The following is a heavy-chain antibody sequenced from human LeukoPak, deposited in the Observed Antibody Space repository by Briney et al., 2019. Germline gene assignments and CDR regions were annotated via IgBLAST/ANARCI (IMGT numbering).Heavy chain of an antibody. CDR2: INHSGST. Sequence: SETLSLTCAVYGGSFSGYYCSWIRQPPGKGLEWIGEINHSGSTNYNPSLKSRVTISVDTSKNQFSLKLSSGTAADTAVYYCARGLVGEADIVVAPAARAFDYWGQGTLVTVSS. V-gene: IGHV4-34*01. D-gene: IGHD2-2*01. CDR3: ARGLVGEADIVVAPAARAFDY. J-gene: IGHJ4*02. CDR1: GGSFSGYY.